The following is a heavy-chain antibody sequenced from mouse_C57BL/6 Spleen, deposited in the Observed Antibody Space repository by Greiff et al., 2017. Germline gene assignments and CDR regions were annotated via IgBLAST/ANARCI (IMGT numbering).Heavy chain of an antibody. V-gene: IGHV1-74*01. J-gene: IGHJ3*01. CDR2: IHPSDSDT. Sequence: QVHVKQPGAELVKPGASVKVSCQASGYTFTSYWMHWVKQRPGQGLEWIGRIHPSDSDTNYNQKFKGKATLTVDKSSSTAYMQLSSLTSEDSAVYYGAIGDDYDGFAYWGQGTLVTVSA. CDR3: AIGDDYDGFAY. CDR1: GYTFTSYW. D-gene: IGHD2-4*01.